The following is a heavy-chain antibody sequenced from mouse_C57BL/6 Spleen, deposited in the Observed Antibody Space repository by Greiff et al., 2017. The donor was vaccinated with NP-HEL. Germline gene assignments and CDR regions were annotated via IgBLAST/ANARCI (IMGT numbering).Heavy chain of an antibody. CDR1: GFTFSSYA. D-gene: IGHD2-2*01. CDR2: ISDGGSYT. CDR3: ARGGYD. Sequence: EVMLVESGGGLVKPGGSLKLSCAASGFTFSSYAMSWVRQTPEKRLEWVATISDGGSYTYYPDNVKGRFTISRDNAKNNLYLQMSHLKSEDTAMYYCARGGYDWGQGTLVTVSA. J-gene: IGHJ3*01. V-gene: IGHV5-4*03.